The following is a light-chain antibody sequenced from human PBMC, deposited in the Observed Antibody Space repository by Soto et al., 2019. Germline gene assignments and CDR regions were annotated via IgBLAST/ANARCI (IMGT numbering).Light chain of an antibody. CDR2: GVT. J-gene: IGLJ1*01. Sequence: QSVLTQPPSASGSPGQSVTISCTGTSSDVGAYTYVSWYQQHPGKAPKLMIYGVTERPSGVPDRFSGSKSGNTASLTVSGLQTEDEAYYYCSSYAASNNYVFGTGTKVTVL. CDR1: SSDVGAYTY. V-gene: IGLV2-8*01. CDR3: SSYAASNNYV.